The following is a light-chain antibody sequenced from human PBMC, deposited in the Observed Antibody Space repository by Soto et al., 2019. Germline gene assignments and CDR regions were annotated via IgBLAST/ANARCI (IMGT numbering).Light chain of an antibody. CDR1: QGISNY. Sequence: LQMTQSPSAMSASVGDRVTITCRARQGISNYLAWFQQKPGKVPKHLIYAASSLQSGVPSRFSGSGSGTEFTLTISSLQPEDFSTYYCLQHNSYPPFTFGPGTKVDIK. CDR3: LQHNSYPPFT. CDR2: AAS. J-gene: IGKJ3*01. V-gene: IGKV1D-17*01.